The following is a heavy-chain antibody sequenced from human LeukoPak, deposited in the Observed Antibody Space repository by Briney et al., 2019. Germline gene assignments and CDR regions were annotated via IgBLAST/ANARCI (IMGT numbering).Heavy chain of an antibody. CDR1: SGSISGNSYY. Sequence: SETLSLTCTVYSGSISGNSYYWGWIRQPPGKGLEWIGNIYYSGNTHYNPSLKSRVTIFVDTSKNLISLKLSSVTAADTAVYYCARRWKAARPGDYFDYWGQGTLVTVSS. CDR3: ARRWKAARPGDYFDY. D-gene: IGHD6-6*01. CDR2: IYYSGNT. V-gene: IGHV4-39*01. J-gene: IGHJ4*02.